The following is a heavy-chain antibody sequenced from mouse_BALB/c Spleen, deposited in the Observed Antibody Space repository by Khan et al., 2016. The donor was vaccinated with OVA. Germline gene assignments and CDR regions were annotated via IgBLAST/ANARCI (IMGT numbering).Heavy chain of an antibody. CDR3: ARINA. CDR1: GFNIKDTY. J-gene: IGHJ2*01. Sequence: VQLQQSGAELVKPGASVKLSCTASGFNIKDTYMHWVKQRPQQGLEWIGRIDPANGNTTYDQKFAGQATITADTAPNTAYVQLSSLTSEDTAVYYWARINAWGQGTTLTVSS. CDR2: IDPANGNT. V-gene: IGHV14-3*02.